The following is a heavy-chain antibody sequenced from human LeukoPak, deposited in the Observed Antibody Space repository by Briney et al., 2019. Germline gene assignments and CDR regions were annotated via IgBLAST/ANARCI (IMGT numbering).Heavy chain of an antibody. CDR2: ISYDGGNT. V-gene: IGHV3-30-3*01. Sequence: GGSLRLSCAASGFTFSSNAIHWVRQAPGKGLEWVAEISYDGGNTYYAVSVKGRFTISRDNSKNTLYLQMNSLRAEDTAVYYCAKEGTGIHFDYWGQGTLVTVSS. D-gene: IGHD1-1*01. CDR3: AKEGTGIHFDY. J-gene: IGHJ4*02. CDR1: GFTFSSNA.